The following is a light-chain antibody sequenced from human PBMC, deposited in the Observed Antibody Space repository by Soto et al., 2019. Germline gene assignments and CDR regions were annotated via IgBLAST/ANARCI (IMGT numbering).Light chain of an antibody. Sequence: DIVLTQSPCTLSLSPGERATLSCRASQSVSSNYLAWYQQKPGQAPRLLIYGASTRATGVPDRFSGSGSGTDFTLTISSLEPEDFAIYYCQQRNYWQVTFGQGTRLEIK. CDR2: GAS. V-gene: IGKV3D-20*02. J-gene: IGKJ5*01. CDR3: QQRNYWQVT. CDR1: QSVSSNY.